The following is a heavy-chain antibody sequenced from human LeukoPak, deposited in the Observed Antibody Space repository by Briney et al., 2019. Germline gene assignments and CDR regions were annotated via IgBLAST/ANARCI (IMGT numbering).Heavy chain of an antibody. Sequence: GGSLRLSCAASGFTFSSYAMHWVRQAPGKGLEWVAVISYDGSNKYYADSVKGRFTISRDNSKNTLYLQMNSLRAEDTAVYYCARAHYDFWSGYYYSGLFYGMDVWGQGTTVTVSS. V-gene: IGHV3-30*04. CDR1: GFTFSSYA. D-gene: IGHD3-3*01. CDR3: ARAHYDFWSGYYYSGLFYGMDV. J-gene: IGHJ6*02. CDR2: ISYDGSNK.